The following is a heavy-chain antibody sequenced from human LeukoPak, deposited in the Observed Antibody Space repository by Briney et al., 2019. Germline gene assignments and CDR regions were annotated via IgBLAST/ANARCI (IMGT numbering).Heavy chain of an antibody. Sequence: GGSLRLSCAASGFTFSSYTMNWVRQAPGKGLEWVSSISSSSSYIYYADSVKGRFTISRDNAKNSLYLQMNSLRAEDTAVYYCARGGYSPRDGYNFNFDYWGQGTLVTVSS. V-gene: IGHV3-21*01. CDR1: GFTFSSYT. CDR2: ISSSSSYI. D-gene: IGHD5-24*01. J-gene: IGHJ4*02. CDR3: ARGGYSPRDGYNFNFDY.